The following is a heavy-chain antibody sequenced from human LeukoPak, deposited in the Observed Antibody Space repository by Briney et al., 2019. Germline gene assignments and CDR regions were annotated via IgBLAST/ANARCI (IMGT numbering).Heavy chain of an antibody. CDR3: ARGFSGSYSYYYYYMDV. Sequence: GGSLRLSCAASGFTFSSYWMSWVRQAPGKGREGGANIKQDGSEKYYVDSVKGRFTISRDNAKNSLYLQMNSLRAEDTAVYYCARGFSGSYSYYYYYMDVWGKGTTVAVSS. CDR1: GFTFSSYW. CDR2: IKQDGSEK. J-gene: IGHJ6*03. V-gene: IGHV3-7*01. D-gene: IGHD1-26*01.